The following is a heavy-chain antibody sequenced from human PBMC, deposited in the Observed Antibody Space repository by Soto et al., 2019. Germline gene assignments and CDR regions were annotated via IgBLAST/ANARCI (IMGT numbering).Heavy chain of an antibody. CDR2: ISAYNGNT. Sequence: AASVKVSCKTSGYPFTSYFITWVRQAPGQGLEWMGWISAYNGNTNYAQMFQGRVTMTTDTSTSTGYMELRSLRSDDTAVYYCARQNYYSGMDVWGQGTTVTVSS. CDR3: ARQNYYSGMDV. J-gene: IGHJ6*02. CDR1: GYPFTSYF. V-gene: IGHV1-18*01.